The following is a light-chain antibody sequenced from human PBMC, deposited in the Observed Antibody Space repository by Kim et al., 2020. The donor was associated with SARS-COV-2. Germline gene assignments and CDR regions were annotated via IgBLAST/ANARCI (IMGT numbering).Light chain of an antibody. CDR3: SSYTNSSTVV. V-gene: IGLV2-14*03. CDR2: DVT. J-gene: IGLJ2*01. CDR1: SSDVNAYNQ. Sequence: GQAISISGTSTSSDVNAYNQVSRYPQPPAKHPKLMINDVTTRPSGLSHRSSGAKSANPATLTISCLQAADDADYYCSSYTNSSTVVFGGGTQLTVL.